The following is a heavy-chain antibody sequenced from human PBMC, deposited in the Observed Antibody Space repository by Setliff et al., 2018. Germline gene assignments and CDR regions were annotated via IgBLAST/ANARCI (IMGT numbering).Heavy chain of an antibody. CDR3: ARSYPRTFDY. CDR2: IRQDGSDK. D-gene: IGHD5-18*01. Sequence: GGSLRLSCAASGFTFSDHYMTWVRQAPGKGLEWVANIRQDGSDKYYVGSVRGRFTISRDNAKNSLYLQVNSLRAEDTAIYYCARSYPRTFDYWGQGTPVTVSS. V-gene: IGHV3-7*01. CDR1: GFTFSDHY. J-gene: IGHJ4*02.